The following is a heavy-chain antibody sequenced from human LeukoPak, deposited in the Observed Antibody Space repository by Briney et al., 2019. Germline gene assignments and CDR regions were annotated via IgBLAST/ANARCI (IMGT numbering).Heavy chain of an antibody. CDR3: AKDSSGWYYFDY. V-gene: IGHV3-23*01. CDR1: GFTFSSYA. J-gene: IGHJ4*02. Sequence: GGSLRLSCAASGFTFSSYAMSWVRQAPGKGLEWVSAISGSGGSTYYADSVKGRFTISRDNSKNTLHLQMNSLRAEDTAVYYCAKDSSGWYYFDYWGQGTLVTVSS. CDR2: ISGSGGST. D-gene: IGHD6-19*01.